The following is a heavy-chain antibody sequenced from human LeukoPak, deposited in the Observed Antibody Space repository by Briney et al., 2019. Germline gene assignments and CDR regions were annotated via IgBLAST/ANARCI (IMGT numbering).Heavy chain of an antibody. Sequence: GGSLRLSCAASGFTFGNSWVHWVRQAPGKGLVWVSLNADGSTATYADSVKGRFTISRDNARNTLSLQMNSLTIEDTAVYYCVVVVEPSDSDGFDVWGQGTMITVSS. D-gene: IGHD1-14*01. CDR1: GFTFGNSW. J-gene: IGHJ3*01. V-gene: IGHV3-74*01. CDR2: NADGSTA. CDR3: VVVVEPSDSDGFDV.